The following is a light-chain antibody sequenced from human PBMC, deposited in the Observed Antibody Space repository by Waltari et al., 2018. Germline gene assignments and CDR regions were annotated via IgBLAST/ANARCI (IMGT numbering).Light chain of an antibody. CDR1: SSDVGGSDY. CDR3: CSYAGSYTHVV. J-gene: IGLJ2*01. Sequence: QSALTQPRSVSGSPGQSVTISCTGTSSDVGGSDYVSWYQHHPGKAPELMICDVTKRPPGVPARFSGSKSGNTASLTISGLQAEDEADYYCCSYAGSYTHVVFGGGTKLTVL. CDR2: DVT. V-gene: IGLV2-11*01.